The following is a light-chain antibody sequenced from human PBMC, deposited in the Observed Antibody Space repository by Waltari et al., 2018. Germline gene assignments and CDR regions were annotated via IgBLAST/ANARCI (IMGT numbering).Light chain of an antibody. CDR1: RNILYSPNNKKH. V-gene: IGKV4-1*01. Sequence: VVMTQSPAFLTSSLCEGAASNCKSSRNILYSPNNKKHVAWYQQKPGQAPKLLIYWASTQQSGGPDRFSGSGSGTDFTLTISSLQPEDVAVYYCQQYYTTPPYTFGQGTKLEIK. CDR2: WAS. J-gene: IGKJ2*01. CDR3: QQYYTTPPYT.